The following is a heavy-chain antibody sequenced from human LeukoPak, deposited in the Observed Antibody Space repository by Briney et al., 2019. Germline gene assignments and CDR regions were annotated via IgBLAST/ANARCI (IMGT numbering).Heavy chain of an antibody. V-gene: IGHV1-69*04. CDR2: IIPILGIA. CDR3: AGGRATRRLVDQGTPSRDV. D-gene: IGHD1-26*01. J-gene: IGHJ6*02. Sequence: SVKVSRKASGGTFSSYAISWVRQAPGQGLEWMGRIIPILGIANYAQKFQGRVTITADKSTSTAYMELSSLRSEDTAVYYCAGGRATRRLVDQGTPSRDVWGQGTTVTVSS. CDR1: GGTFSSYA.